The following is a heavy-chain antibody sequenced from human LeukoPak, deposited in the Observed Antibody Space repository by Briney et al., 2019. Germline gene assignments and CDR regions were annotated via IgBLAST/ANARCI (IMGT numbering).Heavy chain of an antibody. CDR2: IYPGDSDT. CDR1: GYSFTTYW. D-gene: IGHD6-19*01. Sequence: GESLKISCKGSGYSFTTYWIGWVRQMPGKGLEWMGIIYPGDSDTRYSPSFQGQVTISADKSLNTVYLQWSSLQTSDTAIYYCATQPRRERWLESYFDYWGQGTLVTVSS. V-gene: IGHV5-51*01. CDR3: ATQPRRERWLESYFDY. J-gene: IGHJ4*02.